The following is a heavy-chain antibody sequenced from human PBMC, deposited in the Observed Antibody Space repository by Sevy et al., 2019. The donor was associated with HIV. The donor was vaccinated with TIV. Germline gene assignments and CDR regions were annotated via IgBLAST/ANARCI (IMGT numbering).Heavy chain of an antibody. CDR1: GFTFSSYW. J-gene: IGHJ6*02. Sequence: GGSLRLSCAASGFTFSSYWMHWVRQAPGKGLVWVSRIKSDGSRTSYADSVRGRFTISRDNAKNTLYLQMSSLRVEDLAVYYRVSEGKQLVRDRYYYSGMDVWGQGTPVTVSS. V-gene: IGHV3-74*01. CDR2: IKSDGSRT. CDR3: VSEGKQLVRDRYYYSGMDV. D-gene: IGHD6-6*01.